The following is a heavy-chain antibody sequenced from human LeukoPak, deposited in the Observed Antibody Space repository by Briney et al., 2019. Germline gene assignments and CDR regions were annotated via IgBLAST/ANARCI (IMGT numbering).Heavy chain of an antibody. CDR3: ARVRWLRLGVNEYYYYMDV. J-gene: IGHJ6*03. D-gene: IGHD5-12*01. Sequence: ASVKVSCKASGYTFTNDDFNWVRQAPGQGLEWMGWINPTSGETSYAQKFQGRVTITSDTSTTTAQMELSSLGCEDTAVYYCARVRWLRLGVNEYYYYMDVWGKGTTVTVSS. CDR2: INPTSGET. V-gene: IGHV1-8*02. CDR1: GYTFTNDD.